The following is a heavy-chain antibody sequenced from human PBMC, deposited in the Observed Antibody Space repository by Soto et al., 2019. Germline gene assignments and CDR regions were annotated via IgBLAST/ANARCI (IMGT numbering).Heavy chain of an antibody. V-gene: IGHV3-33*01. CDR2: IRYDETNK. J-gene: IGHJ5*02. CDR1: GFTFSSYA. Sequence: QVQLVESGGRVVQPGRSLRLSCAASGFTFSSYAMHWVRQAPGKGLEWVAVIRYDETNKQYADSVKGRFTISRDNAKNTLYLQMNSLSAEDTAVYYCARQTYHSDSSGYSMGWFHPWGQGTVVNVSS. D-gene: IGHD3-22*01. CDR3: ARQTYHSDSSGYSMGWFHP.